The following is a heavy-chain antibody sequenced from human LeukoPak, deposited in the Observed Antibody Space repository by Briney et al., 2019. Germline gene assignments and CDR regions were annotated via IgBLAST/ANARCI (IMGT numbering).Heavy chain of an antibody. V-gene: IGHV3-30-3*01. CDR2: ISYDGSNK. CDR1: GFTFSSYA. Sequence: PGGSLRLSCAASGFTFSSYAMHWVRQAPGKGLEWVAVISYDGSNKYYADSVKGRFTISRDNSKNTLYLQMNSLRAEDTAVYYCAKVGNPSDYWGQGTLVTVSS. CDR3: AKVGNPSDY. J-gene: IGHJ4*02. D-gene: IGHD1-26*01.